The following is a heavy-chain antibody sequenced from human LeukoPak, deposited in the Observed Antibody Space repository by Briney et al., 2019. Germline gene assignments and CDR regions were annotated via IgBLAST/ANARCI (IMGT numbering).Heavy chain of an antibody. Sequence: GGSLRLSCAASGFAFSSQAMGWVRQAPGKGLEWVSVISDSGGITYYADSVKGRFTISRDNSKNTLFLQMNSLRAEDTAVYYCAKGNSGWYDYWGQGTLVTVSS. J-gene: IGHJ4*02. V-gene: IGHV3-23*01. CDR2: ISDSGGIT. CDR1: GFAFSSQA. D-gene: IGHD6-19*01. CDR3: AKGNSGWYDY.